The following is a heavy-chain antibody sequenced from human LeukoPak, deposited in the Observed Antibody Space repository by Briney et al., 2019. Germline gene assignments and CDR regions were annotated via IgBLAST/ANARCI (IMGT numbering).Heavy chain of an antibody. V-gene: IGHV2-70*04. J-gene: IGHJ4*02. Sequence: SGPALVKPTQPLTLTCTFSGFSLRTSGMRVSWIRQPPGKALEWLARIDWDDDQFYTTSLKTRLTISKDTSKNQVVLTMTNMDPVDTATYYCARMGASSHFDYWGQGTLVTVSS. CDR1: GFSLRTSGMR. CDR2: IDWDDDQ. D-gene: IGHD4/OR15-4a*01. CDR3: ARMGASSHFDY.